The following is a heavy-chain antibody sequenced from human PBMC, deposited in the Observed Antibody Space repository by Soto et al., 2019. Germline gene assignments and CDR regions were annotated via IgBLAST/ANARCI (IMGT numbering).Heavy chain of an antibody. D-gene: IGHD3-22*01. V-gene: IGHV3-23*01. Sequence: GGSLRLSCAASGFTFNNFAMSWVRQAPGKGLEWVSAISGGGDTTYYADSVKGRFTISRDNSKNTLYLQMNSLRAADTAVYYCVKGSPSMIAVIIMIYFDYWGQGTLVTVSS. CDR1: GFTFNNFA. CDR2: ISGGGDTT. J-gene: IGHJ4*02. CDR3: VKGSPSMIAVIIMIYFDY.